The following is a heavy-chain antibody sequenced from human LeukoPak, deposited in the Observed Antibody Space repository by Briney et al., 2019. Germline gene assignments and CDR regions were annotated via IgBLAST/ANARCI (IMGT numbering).Heavy chain of an antibody. D-gene: IGHD3-10*01. V-gene: IGHV1-69*04. Sequence: GASVKVSCKASGGTFSSFAISWVRQAPGQGLEWMGRIIPILGIANYAQKFQGRVTITADKSTSTAYMELSSLRSEDTAVYYCASPYGSAHIGGWFDPWGQGTLVTVSS. CDR1: GGTFSSFA. CDR2: IIPILGIA. CDR3: ASPYGSAHIGGWFDP. J-gene: IGHJ5*02.